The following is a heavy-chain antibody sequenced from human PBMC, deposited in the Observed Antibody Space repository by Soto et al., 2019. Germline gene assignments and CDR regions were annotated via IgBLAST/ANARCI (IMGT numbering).Heavy chain of an antibody. Sequence: PSETLSLTCAVSCYSINSGYYWGWIRHPPGKGLEWIGRVFHSGTTDSNPSLKTPLTISVDTSKNEIYLDLNAVTAADTAVYYCVRDRRSSGWYVFDYWGQGPLVTVSS. CDR2: VFHSGTT. V-gene: IGHV4-38-2*02. CDR1: CYSINSGYY. CDR3: VRDRRSSGWYVFDY. J-gene: IGHJ4*02. D-gene: IGHD6-19*01.